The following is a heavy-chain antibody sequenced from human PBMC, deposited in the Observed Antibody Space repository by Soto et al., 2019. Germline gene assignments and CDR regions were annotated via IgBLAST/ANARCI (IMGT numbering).Heavy chain of an antibody. D-gene: IGHD6-13*01. CDR2: FDPEDGET. V-gene: IGHV1-24*01. Sequence: ASVKVSCKVSGYTLTELSMHWVRQAPGKGLEWMGGFDPEDGETIYAQKFQGRVTMTEDTSTDTAYMELSSLRSEDTAVYYCATSRRTQQQLDAMVYFDYWGQGTLVTVSS. CDR3: ATSRRTQQQLDAMVYFDY. CDR1: GYTLTELS. J-gene: IGHJ4*02.